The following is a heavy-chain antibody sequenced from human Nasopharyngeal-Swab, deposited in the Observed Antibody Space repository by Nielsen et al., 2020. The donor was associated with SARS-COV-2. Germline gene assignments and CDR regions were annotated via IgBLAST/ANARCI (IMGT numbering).Heavy chain of an antibody. Sequence: GGSLRLSCAASGFTFDDYAMHWVRQAPGKGLEWVSGISWNSGSIGYADYVEGRFTISRDASKNTLYLQMNSLRPEDTAVYYCARRKEILWLGSQRHGMDVWGQGTTVTVSS. CDR1: GFTFDDYA. J-gene: IGHJ6*02. CDR2: ISWNSGSI. CDR3: ARRKEILWLGSQRHGMDV. D-gene: IGHD3-10*01. V-gene: IGHV3-9*01.